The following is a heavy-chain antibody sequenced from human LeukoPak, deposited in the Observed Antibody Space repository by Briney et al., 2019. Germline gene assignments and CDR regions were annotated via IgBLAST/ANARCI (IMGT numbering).Heavy chain of an antibody. CDR3: ARDPLAYCGGDCYWASSSGEEYFDY. J-gene: IGHJ4*02. D-gene: IGHD2-21*02. Sequence: PGGSPRLSCAASGFTFSSYGMHWVRQAPGKGLEWVSSISSSSSYIYYADSVKGRFTISRDNAKNSLYLQMNSLRAEDTAVYYCARDPLAYCGGDCYWASSSGEEYFDYWGQGTLVTVSS. CDR1: GFTFSSYG. V-gene: IGHV3-21*01. CDR2: ISSSSSYI.